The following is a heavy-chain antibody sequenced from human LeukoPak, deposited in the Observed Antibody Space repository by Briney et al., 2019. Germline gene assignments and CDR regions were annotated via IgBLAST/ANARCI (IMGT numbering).Heavy chain of an antibody. V-gene: IGHV3-23*01. Sequence: GGSLRLSCAASGFTVSSNYMSWVRQAPGKGLEWVSAISGSGGSTYYADSVKGRFTISRDNSKNTLYLQMNSLRAEDTAVYYCAKDSSPTDYWGQGTLVTVSS. D-gene: IGHD6-13*01. J-gene: IGHJ4*02. CDR1: GFTVSSNY. CDR2: ISGSGGST. CDR3: AKDSSPTDY.